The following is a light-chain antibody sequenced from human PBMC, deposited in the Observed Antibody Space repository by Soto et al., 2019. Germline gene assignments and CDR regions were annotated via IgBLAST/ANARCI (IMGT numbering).Light chain of an antibody. V-gene: IGLV1-51*01. CDR1: SSNIGNNY. Sequence: QSVLTQPPSVSAAPGQKVTISCSGSSSNIGNNYVFWYQQLPGTTPKLLIYDSNKRPSGIPDRFSGSKSGTSATLGITGLQTGDEADYYCGTWDSSLSAGVFGGGTKVTVL. J-gene: IGLJ2*01. CDR2: DSN. CDR3: GTWDSSLSAGV.